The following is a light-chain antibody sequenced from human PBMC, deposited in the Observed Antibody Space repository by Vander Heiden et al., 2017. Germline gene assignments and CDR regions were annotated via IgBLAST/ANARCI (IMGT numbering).Light chain of an antibody. V-gene: IGKV1-8*01. CDR1: QGISSY. CDR2: AAS. Sequence: AIRMTQSPSSLSASTGDRVTITCRASQGISSYLAWYQQKPGKAPKLLIYAASTLQSGVTSRFSGSGYGKDFTLTISCRQSEDFATYYCQQYDSYAPSTFGQGTKMEIK. CDR3: QQYDSYAPST. J-gene: IGKJ2*01.